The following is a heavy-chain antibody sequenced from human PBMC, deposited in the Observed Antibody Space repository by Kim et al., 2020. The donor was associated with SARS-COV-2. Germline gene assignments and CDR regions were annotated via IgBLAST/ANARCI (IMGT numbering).Heavy chain of an antibody. J-gene: IGHJ6*02. CDR3: ARGGRRFGPSYYGMDV. V-gene: IGHV4-31*03. CDR2: IYYSGST. CDR1: GGSISSGGYY. Sequence: SETLSLTCTVSGGSISSGGYYWSWIRQHPGKGLEWIGYIYYSGSTYYNPSLKSRVTISVDTSKNQFSLKLSSVTAADTAVYYCARGGRRFGPSYYGMDVWGQGTTVTVSS. D-gene: IGHD3-10*01.